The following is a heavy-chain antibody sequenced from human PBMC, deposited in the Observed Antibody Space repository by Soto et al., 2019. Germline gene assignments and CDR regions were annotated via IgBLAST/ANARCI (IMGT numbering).Heavy chain of an antibody. V-gene: IGHV1-69*12. CDR2: IIPIFGTA. CDR3: AREYSSTKNWFDP. Sequence: QVQLAQSGAEVKKPGSSVKVSCKASGGTFNSYTISWVRQAPGQGLEWMGGIIPIFGTANYAQKFQGRVTITADESTSTAYMELNSLRSEDTAMYYCAREYSSTKNWFDPWGQGTLVTVSS. J-gene: IGHJ5*02. D-gene: IGHD6-13*01. CDR1: GGTFNSYT.